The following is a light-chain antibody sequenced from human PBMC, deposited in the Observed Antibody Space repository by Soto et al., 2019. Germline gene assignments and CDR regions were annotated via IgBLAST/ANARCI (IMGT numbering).Light chain of an antibody. Sequence: EIVLTQSPGILSLSPGERATLSCRASQSVSSSYLAWYQQKPGQAPRLLISGASSRATGIPDRFSGRGFGTDFTLTISRLEPEDFAVYFCQHYSTSPRSWTFGQGTKVQIK. CDR1: QSVSSSY. J-gene: IGKJ1*01. CDR3: QHYSTSPRSWT. CDR2: GAS. V-gene: IGKV3-20*01.